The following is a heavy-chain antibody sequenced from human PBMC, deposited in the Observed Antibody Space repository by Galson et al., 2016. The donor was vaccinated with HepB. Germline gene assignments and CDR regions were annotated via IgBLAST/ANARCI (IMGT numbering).Heavy chain of an antibody. D-gene: IGHD3-3*01. CDR3: ARRDESYYDVWSGYYYSI. CDR2: LYYTGRT. V-gene: IGHV4-39*01. Sequence: ETLSLTCTVSGVSVSGSFYYWGWIRQPPGKGLEWIGSLYYTGRTYYNPSLKSRLTISVDTSKNQFSLKLRSVTAADTAVYYCARRDESYYDVWSGYYYSIWGQGTMVTVSS. J-gene: IGHJ3*02. CDR1: GVSVSGSFYY.